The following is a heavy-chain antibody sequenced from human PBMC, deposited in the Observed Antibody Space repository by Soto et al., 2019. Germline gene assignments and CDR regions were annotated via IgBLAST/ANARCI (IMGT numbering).Heavy chain of an antibody. Sequence: SETLSLTCTVSGGSISSGGYYWSWIRQHPGKGLEWIGYIYYSGSTYYNPSLKSRVTISVDTSKNQFSLKLSSVTAADTAVYYCARDASFVYGDYGSWGYYFDYWGQGTLVTVSS. CDR3: ARDASFVYGDYGSWGYYFDY. CDR1: GGSISSGGYY. J-gene: IGHJ4*02. CDR2: IYYSGST. D-gene: IGHD4-17*01. V-gene: IGHV4-31*03.